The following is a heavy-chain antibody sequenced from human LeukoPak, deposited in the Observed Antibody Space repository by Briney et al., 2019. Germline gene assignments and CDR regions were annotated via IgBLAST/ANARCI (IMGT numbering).Heavy chain of an antibody. V-gene: IGHV3-33*01. CDR2: IGHDGSFQ. D-gene: IGHD6-13*01. J-gene: IGHJ4*02. Sequence: GGSLRLSCAASGFSFGVYGMHWVRQTPHKGLEWAAVIGHDGSFQDFGDSVKGRFTISRDNSKNILFLQMNTLRVDDTAIYYCARDLGMGSYFDYWGQGTQVTVSS. CDR3: ARDLGMGSYFDY. CDR1: GFSFGVYG.